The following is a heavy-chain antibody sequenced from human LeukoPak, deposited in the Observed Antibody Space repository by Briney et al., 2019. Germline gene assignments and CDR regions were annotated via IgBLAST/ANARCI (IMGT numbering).Heavy chain of an antibody. CDR1: GFTFSDYY. J-gene: IGHJ4*02. CDR2: ISSSGSML. D-gene: IGHD3-10*01. V-gene: IGHV3-11*04. CDR3: ARDDIYGSGSYDY. Sequence: GGSLRLSCAVSGFTFSDYYMSWVRQAPGKGLEWVSYISSSGSMLHYADSVEGRFTISRDNAKNSLYLQMSSLRVEDTAVYYCARDDIYGSGSYDYWGQGTLVTVSS.